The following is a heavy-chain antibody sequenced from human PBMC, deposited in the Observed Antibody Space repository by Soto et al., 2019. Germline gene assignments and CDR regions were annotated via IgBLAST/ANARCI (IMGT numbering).Heavy chain of an antibody. CDR3: ARVYYYGSGSYKYYYYYGMDV. D-gene: IGHD3-10*01. CDR2: ISSSGSSI. J-gene: IGHJ6*02. CDR1: GFTFSRYN. V-gene: IGHV3-48*04. Sequence: GGSLRLSCAASGFTFSRYNLDWVRQAPGKGLEWVSYISSSGSSIYYADSVKGRFTISRDNAKNTLYLQMNSLRAEDTAVYYCARVYYYGSGSYKYYYYYGMDVWGQGTTVTVSS.